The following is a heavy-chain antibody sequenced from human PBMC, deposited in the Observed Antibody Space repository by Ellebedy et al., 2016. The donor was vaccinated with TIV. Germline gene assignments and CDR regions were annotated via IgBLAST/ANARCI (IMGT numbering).Heavy chain of an antibody. CDR1: GYTFTSYY. V-gene: IGHV1-46*01. Sequence: ASVKVSCXASGYTFTSYYMHWVRRAPGQGLEWMGIINPSGGSTSYAQKFQGRVTMTRDTSSSTVYMELSSLRSEDTAVYYCARDLFGGVTADYWGQGTLVTVSS. CDR3: ARDLFGGVTADY. J-gene: IGHJ4*02. CDR2: INPSGGST. D-gene: IGHD3-16*01.